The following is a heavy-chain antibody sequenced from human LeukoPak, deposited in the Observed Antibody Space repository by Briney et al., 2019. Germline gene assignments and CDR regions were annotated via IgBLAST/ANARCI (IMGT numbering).Heavy chain of an antibody. D-gene: IGHD3-22*01. J-gene: IGHJ4*02. CDR1: GYTFTSYY. CDR2: INPSGGST. Sequence: RASVKVSCKASGYTFTSYYMHWVRQAPGQGLEWMGMINPSGGSTSYAQKFQGRVTMTRDTSTSTVYMELSSLRSEDTAVYYCARLADYYDSSGYEHFDYWGQGTLVTVSS. V-gene: IGHV1-46*01. CDR3: ARLADYYDSSGYEHFDY.